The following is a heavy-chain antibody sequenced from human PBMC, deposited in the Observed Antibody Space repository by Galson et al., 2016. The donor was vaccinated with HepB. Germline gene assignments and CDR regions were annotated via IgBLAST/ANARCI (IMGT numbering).Heavy chain of an antibody. J-gene: IGHJ4*02. CDR1: GDSVSRNSAA. CDR3: ARGTGSGTAFDY. V-gene: IGHV6-1*01. Sequence: CAISGDSVSRNSAAWFWIRQSPSRGLEWLGRTYSRSRWYKDYAVSVKSRMTITPDTSKNQFSLQLNSVTPEDTAVYYCARGTGSGTAFDYWGQGILVTVSS. CDR2: TYSRSRWYK. D-gene: IGHD5-12*01.